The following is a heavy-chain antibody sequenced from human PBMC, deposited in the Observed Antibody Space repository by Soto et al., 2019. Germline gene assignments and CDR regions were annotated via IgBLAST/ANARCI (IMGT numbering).Heavy chain of an antibody. D-gene: IGHD6-13*01. CDR1: GGSISSYY. CDR3: ARVVAAAGILFDY. CDR2: IYYSGST. J-gene: IGHJ4*02. Sequence: SETLSLTCTVSGGSISSYYWSWIRQPPGKGLEWIGYIYYSGSTNYNPSLKSRVTISVDTSKNQFSLKLSSVTDADTAVYYCARVVAAAGILFDYWGQGTLVTVSS. V-gene: IGHV4-59*01.